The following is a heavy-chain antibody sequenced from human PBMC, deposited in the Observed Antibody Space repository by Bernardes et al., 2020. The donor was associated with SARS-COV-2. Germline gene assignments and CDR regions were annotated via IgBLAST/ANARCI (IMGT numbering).Heavy chain of an antibody. CDR1: GYSFTNYW. Sequence: GGSLKISCRGSGYSFTNYWIGWVRQTPGKGLEWMGIIYPDDSDTRYNPSFQGQVTISADKSITTAYLQWSSLKASDSAIYYCARSFSPAAGLDVWGQGTLVSVSS. CDR2: IYPDDSDT. V-gene: IGHV5-51*01. CDR3: ARSFSPAAGLDV. D-gene: IGHD6-13*01. J-gene: IGHJ4*02.